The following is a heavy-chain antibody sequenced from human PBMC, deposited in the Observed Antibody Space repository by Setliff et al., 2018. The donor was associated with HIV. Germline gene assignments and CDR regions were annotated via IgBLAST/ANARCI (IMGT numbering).Heavy chain of an antibody. Sequence: GASVKVSCKVSGNTLSEIYIHWVRQAPGKGLEWIGGFNPEDGETIYARKFQVRVTLTEDTSTDTAYMELSSLRSDDTAVYYCARKYGSGWSDIYYYYMDVWGKGTTVTVSS. CDR3: ARKYGSGWSDIYYYYMDV. D-gene: IGHD6-19*01. CDR1: GNTLSEIY. V-gene: IGHV1-24*01. CDR2: FNPEDGET. J-gene: IGHJ6*03.